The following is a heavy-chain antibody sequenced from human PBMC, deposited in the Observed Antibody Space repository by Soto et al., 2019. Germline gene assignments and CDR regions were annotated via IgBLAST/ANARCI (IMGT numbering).Heavy chain of an antibody. V-gene: IGHV1-3*01. D-gene: IGHD3-22*01. CDR1: GGTFSSYA. Sequence: VSVKVSCKASGGTFSSYAISWVRQAPGQGLEWMGWINAGNGNTKYSQKFQGRVTITRDTSASTAYMELSSLRSEDTAVYYCARDTLYDSSGYYYVGYNWFDPWGQGTLVTVSS. CDR2: INAGNGNT. J-gene: IGHJ5*02. CDR3: ARDTLYDSSGYYYVGYNWFDP.